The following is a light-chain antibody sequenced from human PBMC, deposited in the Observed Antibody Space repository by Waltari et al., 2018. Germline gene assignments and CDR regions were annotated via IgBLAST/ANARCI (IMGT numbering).Light chain of an antibody. CDR2: EVT. V-gene: IGLV2-23*02. CDR3: CSDAGSGTYV. CDR1: SSDIGKYNY. Sequence: QSALTQPAAVSGSPGQSITISCTGNSSDIGKYNYVSWYQHLPVKVPKDMLSEVTKRPSGVSNRFSGSKSANTASLTILGLQADDEADYYCCSDAGSGTYVFGTGTKLTVV. J-gene: IGLJ1*01.